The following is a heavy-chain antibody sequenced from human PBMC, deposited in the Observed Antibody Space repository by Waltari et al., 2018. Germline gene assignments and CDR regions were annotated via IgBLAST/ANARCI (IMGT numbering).Heavy chain of an antibody. J-gene: IGHJ5*02. CDR2: INPNSGGT. V-gene: IGHV1-2*06. CDR1: GYTFTGYY. CDR3: YIVVVPAAMKNWFDP. D-gene: IGHD2-2*01. Sequence: QVQLVQSGAEVKKPGASVKVSCKASGYTFTGYYMHWVRQAPGQGLEWMGRINPNSGGTNYAQKFQGRVTMTRDTSISTAYMELSRLRSDDTAVYYCYIVVVPAAMKNWFDPWGQGTLVTVSS.